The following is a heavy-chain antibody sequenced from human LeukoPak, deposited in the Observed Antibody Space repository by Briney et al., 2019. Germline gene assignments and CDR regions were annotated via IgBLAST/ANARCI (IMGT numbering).Heavy chain of an antibody. V-gene: IGHV3-21*01. CDR3: AREGRGSYYEDY. D-gene: IGHD1-26*01. CDR2: ISSSSSYI. CDR1: GFTFSSYS. Sequence: GGSLRLSCAASGFTFSSYSMNWVRQAPGKGLEWVSSISSSSSYIYYADSVKGRFTISRDNAKNSLYLQMNSLRAEDTAVYYCAREGRGSYYEDYWGQGTLVTVSS. J-gene: IGHJ4*02.